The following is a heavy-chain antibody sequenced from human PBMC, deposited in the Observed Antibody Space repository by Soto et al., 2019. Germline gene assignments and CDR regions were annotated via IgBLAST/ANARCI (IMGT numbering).Heavy chain of an antibody. D-gene: IGHD2-21*02. CDR1: GFTFSSYA. Sequence: QVQLVESGGGVVQPGRSLRLSCAASGFTFSSYAMHWVRQAPGKGLEWVSIISYDGSNKYYADSVEGRFTISRDNSKNTLYLQMNSLRAKDTAVYHCASLVTAIRSFGVDVWGQGTTVTVSS. CDR3: ASLVTAIRSFGVDV. J-gene: IGHJ6*02. CDR2: ISYDGSNK. V-gene: IGHV3-30-3*01.